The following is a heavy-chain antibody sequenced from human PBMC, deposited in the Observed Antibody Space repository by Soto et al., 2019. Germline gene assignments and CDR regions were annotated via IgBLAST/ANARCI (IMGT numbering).Heavy chain of an antibody. V-gene: IGHV3-48*01. CDR1: GFTFSSYN. CDR3: ARDSRNYSYYMDV. Sequence: EVQLVESGGGLVQPGGSLRLSCAASGFTFSSYNMNWVRQAPGKGLEWISDISLSSSTIFYADSVKGRFTISRDNAKNSLYLQINSLRAADTAVYSCARDSRNYSYYMDVWGKGTTVTVS. J-gene: IGHJ6*03. CDR2: ISLSSSTI.